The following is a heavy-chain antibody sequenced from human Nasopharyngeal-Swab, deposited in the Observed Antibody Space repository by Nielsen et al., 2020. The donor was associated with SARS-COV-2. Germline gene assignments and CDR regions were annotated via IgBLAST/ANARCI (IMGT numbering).Heavy chain of an antibody. V-gene: IGHV4-34*01. J-gene: IGHJ6*03. CDR3: ARGRRVVRGVIITNYYYYYYMDV. Sequence: WIRQPPGKGLEWIGEINHSGSTNYNPSLKSRVTISVDTSNNQFSLKLSSVTAADTAVYYCARGRRVVRGVIITNYYYYYYMDVWGKGTTVTVS. D-gene: IGHD3-10*01. CDR2: INHSGST.